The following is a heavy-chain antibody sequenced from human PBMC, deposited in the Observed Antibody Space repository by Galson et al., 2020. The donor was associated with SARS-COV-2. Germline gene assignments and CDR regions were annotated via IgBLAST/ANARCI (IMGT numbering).Heavy chain of an antibody. D-gene: IGHD3-10*01. Sequence: NSGGSLRLSCAASGFTFSSYSMNWVRQAPGKGLEWVSSISSSSSYIYYADSVKGRFTISRDNAKNSLYLQMNSLRAEDTAVYYCARDHESPGSYSFDYGAREPWSPSPQ. CDR2: ISSSSSYI. V-gene: IGHV3-21*01. J-gene: IGHJ4*02. CDR1: GFTFSSYS. CDR3: ARDHESPGSYSFDY.